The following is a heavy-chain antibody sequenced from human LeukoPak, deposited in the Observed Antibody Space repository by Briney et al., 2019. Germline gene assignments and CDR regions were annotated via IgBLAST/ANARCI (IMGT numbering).Heavy chain of an antibody. V-gene: IGHV3-21*01. Sequence: GGSLRLSCAASGFTFSSYEMNWVRQAPGKGLEWVSSISSSSSYIYYADSVKGRFTISRDNAKNSLYLQMNSLRAEDTAVYYCARDYYGSGSYSNYYYYYMDVWGKGTTVTISS. CDR1: GFTFSSYE. CDR2: ISSSSSYI. CDR3: ARDYYGSGSYSNYYYYYMDV. D-gene: IGHD3-10*01. J-gene: IGHJ6*03.